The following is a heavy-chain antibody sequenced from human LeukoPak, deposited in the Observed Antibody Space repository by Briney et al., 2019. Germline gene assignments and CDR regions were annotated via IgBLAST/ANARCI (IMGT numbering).Heavy chain of an antibody. J-gene: IGHJ4*02. Sequence: SETLSLTCTVSGGSISSYYWSWIRQPPGRGLEWIGYIYYSGSTNYNPSLKSRVTISVDTSKNQFSLKLSSVTAADTAVYYCAREGWELAFDYWGQGTLVTVSS. V-gene: IGHV4-59*01. D-gene: IGHD3-10*01. CDR1: GGSISSYY. CDR3: AREGWELAFDY. CDR2: IYYSGST.